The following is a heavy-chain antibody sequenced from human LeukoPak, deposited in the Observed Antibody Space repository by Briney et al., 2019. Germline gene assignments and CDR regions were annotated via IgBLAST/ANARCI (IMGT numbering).Heavy chain of an antibody. V-gene: IGHV3-21*01. CDR1: GFTFSSYS. CDR3: ASLLDFWSGYFTDY. Sequence: GGSLRLSCAASGFTFSSYSMNWVRQAPGRGLEWVSSISSSSSYIYYADSVKGRFTISRDNAKNSLYLQMNSLRAEDTAVYYCASLLDFWSGYFTDYWGQGTLVTVSS. D-gene: IGHD3-3*01. CDR2: ISSSSSYI. J-gene: IGHJ4*02.